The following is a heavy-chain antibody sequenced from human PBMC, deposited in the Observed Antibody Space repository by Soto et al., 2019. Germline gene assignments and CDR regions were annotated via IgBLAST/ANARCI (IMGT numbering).Heavy chain of an antibody. D-gene: IGHD2-15*01. CDR1: GSGFISSG. V-gene: IGHV1-58*02. CDR2: IVVASGQT. Sequence: SVKVSCKASGSGFISSGIQWVRQAHGQRLEWIGWIVVASGQTNYAQNFRGRVAITRDTSTATAYIELTGLTSEDTAVYFCSADRPDIGVGWWVWGQGTTVTV. J-gene: IGHJ6*02. CDR3: SADRPDIGVGWWV.